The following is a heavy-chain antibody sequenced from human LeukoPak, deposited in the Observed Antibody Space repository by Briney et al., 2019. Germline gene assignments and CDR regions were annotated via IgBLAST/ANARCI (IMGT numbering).Heavy chain of an antibody. CDR3: ARVARGVHDSSGRSGGDY. Sequence: KASETLSLTCAVYGGSFSGYYWSWIRQPPGKGLEWIGEINHSGSTNYNPSLKSRVTISVDTSKNQFSLKLSSVTAADTAVYYCARVARGVHDSSGRSGGDYWGQGTLVTVSS. V-gene: IGHV4-34*01. CDR1: GGSFSGYY. D-gene: IGHD3-22*01. CDR2: INHSGST. J-gene: IGHJ4*02.